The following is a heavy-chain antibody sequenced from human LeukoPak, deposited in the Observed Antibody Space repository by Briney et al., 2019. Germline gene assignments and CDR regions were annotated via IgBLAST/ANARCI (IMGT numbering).Heavy chain of an antibody. CDR3: ARLAAENYYDSSGYLDY. D-gene: IGHD3-22*01. J-gene: IGHJ4*02. V-gene: IGHV4-34*01. CDR1: GGSFSGYY. CDR2: INHSGST. Sequence: SETLSLTCAVYGGSFSGYYWSWIRQPPGKGLEWIGEINHSGSTNYNPSLKSRVTISVDTSKNQFSLKLSSVTAADTAVYYCARLAAENYYDSSGYLDYWGQGTLVTVSS.